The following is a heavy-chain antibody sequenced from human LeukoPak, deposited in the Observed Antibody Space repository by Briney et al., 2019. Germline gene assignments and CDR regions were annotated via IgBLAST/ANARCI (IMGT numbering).Heavy chain of an antibody. CDR2: ISWSSGSI. V-gene: IGHV3-9*01. CDR3: AKAGYYDSSGYIDY. D-gene: IGHD3-22*01. J-gene: IGHJ4*02. Sequence: GGSLRLSCAASGFTFDDYAMHWVRQAPGKGLEWVSGISWSSGSIVYADSVKGRFTISRDNAKNSLYLQMNSLRAEDTALYYCAKAGYYDSSGYIDYWGQGTLVTVSS. CDR1: GFTFDDYA.